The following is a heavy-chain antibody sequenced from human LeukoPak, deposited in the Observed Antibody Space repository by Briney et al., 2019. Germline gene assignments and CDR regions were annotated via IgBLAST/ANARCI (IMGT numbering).Heavy chain of an antibody. CDR1: GVSISNSSYY. J-gene: IGHJ4*02. CDR2: IYYSGST. CDR3: ASGRGYSYGVFDY. D-gene: IGHD5-18*01. Sequence: PSETLSLTCTVSGVSISNSSYYWSWIRQPPGKGLEWIGYIYYSGSTNYNPSLKSRVTISVDTSKNQFSLKLSSVTAADTAVYYCASGRGYSYGVFDYWGQGTLVTVSS. V-gene: IGHV4-61*01.